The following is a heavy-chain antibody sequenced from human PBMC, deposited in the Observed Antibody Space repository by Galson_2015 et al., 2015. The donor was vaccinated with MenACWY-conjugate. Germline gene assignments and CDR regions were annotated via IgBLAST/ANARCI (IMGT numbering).Heavy chain of an antibody. V-gene: IGHV4-4*02. Sequence: NPSLKSRVSISVDKSKHQFSLKLSSVTAADTAVYYCARRGPGSDFWSGYYSFDYWGQGTLVTVSS. J-gene: IGHJ4*02. D-gene: IGHD3-3*01. CDR3: ARRGPGSDFWSGYYSFDY.